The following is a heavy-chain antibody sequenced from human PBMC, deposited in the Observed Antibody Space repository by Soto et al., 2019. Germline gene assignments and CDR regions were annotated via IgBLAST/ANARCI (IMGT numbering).Heavy chain of an antibody. CDR1: GGSISSSNW. CDR3: VPSTCSPP. J-gene: IGHJ5*02. D-gene: IGHD3-10*02. Sequence: PSETLSLTCAVDGGSISSSNWWSWVRQPPGKGLEWIGEIYHSGSANYNQSLRSRVTISVDTSKNQFSLKLSSVTAADTAVYYCVPSTCSPPWPQETRDPVPS. CDR2: IYHSGSA. V-gene: IGHV4-4*02.